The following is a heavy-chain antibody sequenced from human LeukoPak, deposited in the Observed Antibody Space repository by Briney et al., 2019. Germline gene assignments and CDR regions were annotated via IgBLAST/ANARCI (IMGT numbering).Heavy chain of an antibody. D-gene: IGHD3-10*01. CDR2: INAGNGNT. J-gene: IGHJ5*02. CDR3: ARDSIPLYYYGSGSYSYNWFDP. V-gene: IGHV1-3*03. Sequence: ASVKVSCKASGYTFTSYAMHWVRQAPGQRLEWMGWINAGNGNTKYSQEFQGRVTITRDTSASTAYMELSSLRSEDMTVYYCARDSIPLYYYGSGSYSYNWFDPWGQGTLVTVSS. CDR1: GYTFTSYA.